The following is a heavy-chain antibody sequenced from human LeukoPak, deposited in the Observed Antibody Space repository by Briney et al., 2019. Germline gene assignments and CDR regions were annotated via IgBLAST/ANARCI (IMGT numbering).Heavy chain of an antibody. J-gene: IGHJ4*02. CDR3: ATHGRYYDYVWGSYRLDY. D-gene: IGHD3-16*02. Sequence: GGSLRLSCAASGFTFSSYSMNWVRQAPGKGLEWVSSISSSSSYIYYADSVKGRFTISRDNAKNSLYLQMNSLRAEDTAVYYCATHGRYYDYVWGSYRLDYWGQGTLVTVSS. V-gene: IGHV3-21*01. CDR2: ISSSSSYI. CDR1: GFTFSSYS.